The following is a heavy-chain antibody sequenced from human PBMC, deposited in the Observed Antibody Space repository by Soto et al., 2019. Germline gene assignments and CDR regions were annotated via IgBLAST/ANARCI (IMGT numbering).Heavy chain of an antibody. Sequence: SETLSLTCTVSGGSISSYYWSWIRQPPGKGLEWIGYIYYSGSTNYNPALKSRVTISVDTSKSQFSLKLSSVTAADTAVYYCARAWYSSGWYNWFDPWGQGTLVTVS. D-gene: IGHD6-19*01. J-gene: IGHJ5*02. CDR3: ARAWYSSGWYNWFDP. CDR1: GGSISSYY. V-gene: IGHV4-59*01. CDR2: IYYSGST.